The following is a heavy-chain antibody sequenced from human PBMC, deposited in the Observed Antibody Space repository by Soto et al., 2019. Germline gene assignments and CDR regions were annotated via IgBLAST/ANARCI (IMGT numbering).Heavy chain of an antibody. Sequence: QVQLQESGPGLVKPSQTLSLTCTVSGGSISSGGYYWSWIRQHPGKGLEWIGYIYYSGSTYYNPSLKSRVTISVDTSKNQFSLKLSSVTAADTAVYYCARSAIAAADAKYFQHWGQGTLVTVSS. V-gene: IGHV4-31*03. CDR1: GGSISSGGYY. CDR2: IYYSGST. J-gene: IGHJ1*01. CDR3: ARSAIAAADAKYFQH. D-gene: IGHD6-13*01.